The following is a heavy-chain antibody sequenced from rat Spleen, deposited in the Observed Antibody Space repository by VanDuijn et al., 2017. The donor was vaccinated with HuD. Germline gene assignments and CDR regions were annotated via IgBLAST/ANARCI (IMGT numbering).Heavy chain of an antibody. CDR2: ISPSGCGT. CDR3: AKVLGGNFDY. D-gene: IGHD1-5*01. CDR1: GFIFSNYD. J-gene: IGHJ2*01. V-gene: IGHV5-25*01. Sequence: EVQLVESGGGLVQPGRSMKLSCAASGFIFSNYDMAWVRQAPTKGLEWVASISPSGCGTYYRDSVKGRFTVSQDNAKSTQYLQMDSLRSEDTATYYCAKVLGGNFDYWGQGVMVTVSS.